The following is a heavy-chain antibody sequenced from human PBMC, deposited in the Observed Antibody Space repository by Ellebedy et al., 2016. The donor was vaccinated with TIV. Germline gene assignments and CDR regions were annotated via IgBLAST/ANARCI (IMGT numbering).Heavy chain of an antibody. CDR3: ARDVFYVDTAMVPLFDY. CDR2: MNPNSGNT. J-gene: IGHJ4*02. Sequence: AASVKVSCKASGYTFTSYDINWVRQATGQGLEWMGWMNPNSGNTGYAQKFQGRVTMTRNTSISTAYMELSSLRSEDTAVYYCARDVFYVDTAMVPLFDYWGQGTLVTVSS. D-gene: IGHD5-18*01. V-gene: IGHV1-8*01. CDR1: GYTFTSYD.